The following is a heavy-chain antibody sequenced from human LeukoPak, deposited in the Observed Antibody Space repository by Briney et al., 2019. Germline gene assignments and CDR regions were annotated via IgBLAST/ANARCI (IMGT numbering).Heavy chain of an antibody. J-gene: IGHJ4*02. V-gene: IGHV3-30-3*01. CDR2: ISYDGSNK. D-gene: IGHD6-19*01. CDR1: GFTFSSYA. CDR3: AKEGAYSSLDY. Sequence: GGSLRLSCAASGFTFSSYAIHWVRQAPGKGLEWVAVISYDGSNKYYADSVKGRFTISRDNSKNTLYLQMNSLRAEDTAVYYCAKEGAYSSLDYWGQGTLVTVSS.